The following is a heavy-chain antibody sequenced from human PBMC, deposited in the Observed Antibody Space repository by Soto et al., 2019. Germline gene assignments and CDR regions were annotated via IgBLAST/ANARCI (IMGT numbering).Heavy chain of an antibody. CDR1: GFTFSASA. CDR2: VRTKNNNYAT. CDR3: TSYDNSGYFYLNY. J-gene: IGHJ4*02. Sequence: EVQLVESGGGLVQPGSSLRLSCAASGFTFSASAIHWVRQASGKGLEWVGRVRTKNNNYATTYAASVTGRFTISRDDSRNTAFLQMSGLKTEDTAIYYCTSYDNSGYFYLNYWGQGTRVTVSS. D-gene: IGHD3-22*01. V-gene: IGHV3-73*02.